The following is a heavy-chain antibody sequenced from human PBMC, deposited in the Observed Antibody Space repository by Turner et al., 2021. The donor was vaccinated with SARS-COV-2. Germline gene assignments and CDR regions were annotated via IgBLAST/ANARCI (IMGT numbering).Heavy chain of an antibody. CDR2: IYHSGST. CDR3: ARRYCSSTSCPNWFDP. Sequence: QVQLQESGPGLVKPSGTLSLTCAVSGGSISSSNWWSWVRQPPGKGLEWIGEIYHSGSTNYNPSLKGRVTISVDKSKNQFSLKLSSVTAADTAVYYCARRYCSSTSCPNWFDPWGQGTLVTVSS. V-gene: IGHV4-4*02. CDR1: GGSISSSNW. D-gene: IGHD2-2*01. J-gene: IGHJ5*02.